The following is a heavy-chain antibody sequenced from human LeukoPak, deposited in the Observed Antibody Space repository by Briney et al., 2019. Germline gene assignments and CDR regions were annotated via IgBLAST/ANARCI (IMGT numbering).Heavy chain of an antibody. CDR2: IVPIFGTT. J-gene: IGHJ4*02. CDR1: GGTFSSYS. Sequence: GASVKVSCKASGGTFSSYSISWVRQAPGQGLEWMGRIVPIFGTTNYGQNFQGRVTITTDESTSTAYMELSSLRSEDTAVYDCAGDRNWGQGTLVTVSS. CDR3: AGDRN. V-gene: IGHV1-69*05.